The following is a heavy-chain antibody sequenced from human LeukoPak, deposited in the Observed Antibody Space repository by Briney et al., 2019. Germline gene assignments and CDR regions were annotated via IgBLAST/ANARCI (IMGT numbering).Heavy chain of an antibody. Sequence: NPSETLSLTCTVSGGSVSSGSYYWSWIRQPPGKGLEWIGYIYYSGSTNYNPPLKSRVTISVDKSKNQFSLKLSSVTAADTAVYYCARDDGSGWYGTDYWGQGTLVTVSS. V-gene: IGHV4-61*01. CDR1: GGSVSSGSYY. CDR3: ARDDGSGWYGTDY. D-gene: IGHD6-19*01. J-gene: IGHJ4*02. CDR2: IYYSGST.